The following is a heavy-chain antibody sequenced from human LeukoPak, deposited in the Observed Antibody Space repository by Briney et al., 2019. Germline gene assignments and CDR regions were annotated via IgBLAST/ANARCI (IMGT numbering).Heavy chain of an antibody. Sequence: ASVKVSCKASGYTFTGYYMHWVRQAPGQGLEWMGWISAYNGNTNYAQKLQGRVTMTTDTSTSTAYMELRSLRSDDTAVYYCARERDYYDSSGALRYWGQGTLVTVSS. V-gene: IGHV1-18*04. D-gene: IGHD3-22*01. CDR3: ARERDYYDSSGALRY. J-gene: IGHJ4*02. CDR2: ISAYNGNT. CDR1: GYTFTGYY.